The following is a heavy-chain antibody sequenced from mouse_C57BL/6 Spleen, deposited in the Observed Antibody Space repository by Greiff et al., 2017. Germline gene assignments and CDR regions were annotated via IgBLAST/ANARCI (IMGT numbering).Heavy chain of an antibody. Sequence: QVQLQQSGAELVKPGASVKLSCKASGYTFTSYWMHWVKQRPGQGLEWIGMIHPNSGSTNYNEKFKSKATLTVDKSSSTAYMQLSSLTSEDSAVYYCAREGNDYDEDRRFAYWGQGTLVTVSA. CDR3: AREGNDYDEDRRFAY. CDR2: IHPNSGST. J-gene: IGHJ3*01. V-gene: IGHV1-64*01. D-gene: IGHD2-4*01. CDR1: GYTFTSYW.